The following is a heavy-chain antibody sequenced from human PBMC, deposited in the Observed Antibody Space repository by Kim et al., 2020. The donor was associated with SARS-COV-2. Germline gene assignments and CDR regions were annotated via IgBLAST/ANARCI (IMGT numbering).Heavy chain of an antibody. D-gene: IGHD3-22*01. J-gene: IGHJ6*02. V-gene: IGHV3-48*04. CDR2: ISSSSSTI. Sequence: GGSLRLSCAASGFTFSSYSMNWVRQAPGKGLEWVSYISSSSSTIYYADSVKGRFTISRDNAKNSLYLQINSLRAEDTAVYYCARAGGDSSGYPPDYYYYGMDVWGQGTTVTVSS. CDR3: ARAGGDSSGYPPDYYYYGMDV. CDR1: GFTFSSYS.